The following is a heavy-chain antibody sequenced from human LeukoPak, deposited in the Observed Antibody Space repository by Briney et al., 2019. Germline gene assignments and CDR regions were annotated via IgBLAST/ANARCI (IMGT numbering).Heavy chain of an antibody. J-gene: IGHJ4*02. CDR3: GSGVYYYVVDY. CDR2: ISSSGSTI. D-gene: IGHD3-22*01. V-gene: IGHV3-11*01. CDR1: GFTFSDYY. Sequence: GGSLRLSCEASGFTFSDYYMSWIRQAPGKGLEWVSYISSSGSTIYYADSVKGRFTISRDNAKNSLYLQMNSLRAEDTAVYYCGSGVYYYVVDYWGQEPLAPVPS.